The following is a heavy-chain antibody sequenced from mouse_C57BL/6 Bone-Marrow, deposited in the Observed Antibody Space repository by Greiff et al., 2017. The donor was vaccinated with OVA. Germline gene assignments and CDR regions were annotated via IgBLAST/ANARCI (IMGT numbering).Heavy chain of an antibody. D-gene: IGHD1-1*01. Sequence: VQLQQSGAELVRPGTSVKVSCKASGYAFTNYLIEWVKQRPGQGLEWIGVINPGSGGTNYNEKFKGKATLTADKSSSTAYMQLSSLTSEDSAVYVCARGGYYPSYFDVWGTGTTVTVSS. CDR2: INPGSGGT. CDR1: GYAFTNYL. CDR3: ARGGYYPSYFDV. V-gene: IGHV1-54*01. J-gene: IGHJ1*03.